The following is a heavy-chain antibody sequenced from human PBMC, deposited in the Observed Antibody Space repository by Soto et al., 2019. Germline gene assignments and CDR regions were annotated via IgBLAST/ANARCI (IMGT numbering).Heavy chain of an antibody. V-gene: IGHV3-23*01. CDR3: AKEFWVREVPEPHFDH. D-gene: IGHD3-10*01. J-gene: IGHJ4*02. CDR2: IRGSGSNT. CDR1: GFSFSNYA. Sequence: EVQLLESGGGLVQPGGSLRLSCAASGFSFSNYAMSWVRQAPGKGLEWVSGIRGSGSNTYYAESVKGRFTISRDNSKNTLYLQMNSLRAEDTAVCYCAKEFWVREVPEPHFDHWGQGTLVTVSS.